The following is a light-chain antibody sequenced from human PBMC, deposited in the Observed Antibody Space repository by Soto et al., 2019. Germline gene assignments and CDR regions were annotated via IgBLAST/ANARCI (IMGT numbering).Light chain of an antibody. V-gene: IGKV3-15*01. CDR3: QQYNNWPLT. CDR2: GAS. J-gene: IGKJ4*01. CDR1: QSVSNN. Sequence: EKVMTQSPATLSVSPGERATLSCRASQSVSNNLAWYQQKPGQAPRLPIYGASTRATGIPARFSGSGSGTGFTLTISSLQSEDFAVYYCQQYNNWPLTFGGGTRWIS.